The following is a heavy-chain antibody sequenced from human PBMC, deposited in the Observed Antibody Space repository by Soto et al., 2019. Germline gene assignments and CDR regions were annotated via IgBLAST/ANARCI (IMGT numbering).Heavy chain of an antibody. Sequence: SETLSLTCTVSGRPITGDYWGWIRQPPGKALEYIGHIYYTGSTRYNPSLTSRVTISLDTSREQFSLKLTSVTAADTAVYYCARDRCYDGTCYSASDSWGQGTLVTVSS. CDR1: GRPITGDY. J-gene: IGHJ5*01. D-gene: IGHD2-15*01. CDR3: ARDRCYDGTCYSASDS. CDR2: IYYTGST. V-gene: IGHV4-59*01.